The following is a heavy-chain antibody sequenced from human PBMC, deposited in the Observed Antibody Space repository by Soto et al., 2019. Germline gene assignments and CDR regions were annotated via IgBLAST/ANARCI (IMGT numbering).Heavy chain of an antibody. D-gene: IGHD3-10*01. V-gene: IGHV1-3*01. Sequence: ASVKVSCKASGYTFTDYAIHWVRQAPGQRLEWMGWMNAGNGNTKYSQKFQGRVTITRDTSASTAYMELSSLRSEDTAVYYCVRSISDGSGWFDPWGQGTQVTVSS. CDR1: GYTFTDYA. CDR3: VRSISDGSGWFDP. CDR2: MNAGNGNT. J-gene: IGHJ5*02.